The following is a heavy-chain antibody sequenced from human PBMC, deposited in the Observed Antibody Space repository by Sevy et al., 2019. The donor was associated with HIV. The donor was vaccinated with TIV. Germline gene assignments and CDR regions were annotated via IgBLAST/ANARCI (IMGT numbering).Heavy chain of an antibody. CDR2: ISSDVIRK. Sequence: GGSLRLSCSVSGFNFSTYAMHWVRQAPGKGLEWVAVISSDVIRKYYGASVRGRFAISRDNSNNTLSLQMNSLRIEDTAVYYCARATGIAAAGGNWFDPWGQGTLVTVSS. CDR3: ARATGIAAAGGNWFDP. D-gene: IGHD6-13*01. J-gene: IGHJ5*02. CDR1: GFNFSTYA. V-gene: IGHV3-30*09.